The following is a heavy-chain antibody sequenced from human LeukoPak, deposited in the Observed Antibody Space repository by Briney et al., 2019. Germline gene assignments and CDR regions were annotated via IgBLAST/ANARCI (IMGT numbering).Heavy chain of an antibody. D-gene: IGHD6-13*01. V-gene: IGHV4-34*01. CDR2: INHSGST. J-gene: IGHJ6*02. Sequence: PSETLSLTCAVYGGSFSGYYWSWIRQPPGKGLEWIGEINHSGSTNYNPSLKSRVTISVHTSKNQFSLKLSSVTAADTAVYYCARGYSSSWYVSYYYYYYGMDVWGQGTTVTVSS. CDR1: GGSFSGYY. CDR3: ARGYSSSWYVSYYYYYYGMDV.